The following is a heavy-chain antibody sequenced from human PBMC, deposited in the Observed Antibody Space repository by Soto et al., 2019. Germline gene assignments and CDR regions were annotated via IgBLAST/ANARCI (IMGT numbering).Heavy chain of an antibody. CDR2: ISYDGSNK. Sequence: QVQLVESGGGVVQPGRSLRLSCAASGFTFSSYAMHWVRQAPGKGLEWVAVISYDGSNKYYADSVKGRFTISRDNSKNTLYLQMNSLRAEDTAVYYCVRDSVIAAAGNEYYYYGMDVWGQGTTVTVS. CDR1: GFTFSSYA. J-gene: IGHJ6*02. D-gene: IGHD6-13*01. V-gene: IGHV3-30-3*01. CDR3: VRDSVIAAAGNEYYYYGMDV.